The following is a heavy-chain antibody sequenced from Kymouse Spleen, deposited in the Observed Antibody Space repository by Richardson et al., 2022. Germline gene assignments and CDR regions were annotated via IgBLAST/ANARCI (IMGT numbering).Heavy chain of an antibody. CDR1: GGSVSSGSYY. J-gene: IGHJ4*02. CDR3: ARITMVRGALFDY. D-gene: IGHD3-10*01. V-gene: IGHV4-61*01. Sequence: QVQLQESGPGLVKPSETLSLTCTVSGGSVSSGSYYWSWIRQPPGKGLEWIGYIYYSGSTNYNPSLKSRVTISVDTSKNQFSLKLSSVTAADTAVYYCARITMVRGALFDYWGQGTLVTVSS. CDR2: IYYSGST.